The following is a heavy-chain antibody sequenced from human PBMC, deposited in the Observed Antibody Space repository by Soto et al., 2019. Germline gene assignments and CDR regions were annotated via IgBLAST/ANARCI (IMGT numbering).Heavy chain of an antibody. V-gene: IGHV3-48*02. CDR3: ARAPGGGSYYYGMDV. CDR2: ISSSSSTI. D-gene: IGHD1-1*01. Sequence: GGSLRLSCAASGFTFSSYSMNWVRQAPGKGLEWVSYISSSSSTIYYADSVKGRFTISRDNAKNSLYLQMNSLRDEDTAVYYCARAPGGGSYYYGMDVWGQGTTVTVSS. J-gene: IGHJ6*02. CDR1: GFTFSSYS.